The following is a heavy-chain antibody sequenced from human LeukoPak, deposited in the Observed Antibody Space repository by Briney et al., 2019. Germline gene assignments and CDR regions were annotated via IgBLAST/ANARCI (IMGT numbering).Heavy chain of an antibody. D-gene: IGHD1-26*01. Sequence: SVKVSCKASGGTFSSYAISWVRQAPGQGLEWMGRIIPIFGTANYAQKFQGRVTITTDESTSTAYMELSSLRSEDTAVYYCARTPYSGSQFDYWGQGTLVTVSS. V-gene: IGHV1-69*05. CDR3: ARTPYSGSQFDY. CDR1: GGTFSSYA. CDR2: IIPIFGTA. J-gene: IGHJ4*02.